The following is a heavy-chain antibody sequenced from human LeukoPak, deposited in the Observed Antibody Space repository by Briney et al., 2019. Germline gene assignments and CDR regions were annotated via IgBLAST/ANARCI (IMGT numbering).Heavy chain of an antibody. J-gene: IGHJ4*02. CDR1: GYTLTSYG. CDR3: ARGAYGDK. CDR2: ISTQSGNT. Sequence: ASVKVSCEASGYTLTSYGINWMRQAPGQGLEWMGWISTQSGNTNYAQKVQGRLTLTTDRSTNTAYMELRSLRSNDTAVYYCARGAYGDKWGQGTMVTVSS. V-gene: IGHV1-18*01. D-gene: IGHD4-17*01.